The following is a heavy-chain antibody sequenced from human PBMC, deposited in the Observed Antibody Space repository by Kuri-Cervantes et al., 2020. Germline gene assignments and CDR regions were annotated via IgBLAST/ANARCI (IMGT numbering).Heavy chain of an antibody. CDR3: ARLGYGSGRDYYYMDV. J-gene: IGHJ6*03. Sequence: SQTLSLSCAVYGGSFSGYYWSWVRQPPGKGLEWIGEISHSGSTNYNPSLKSRVTISVDTSKNQFSLKMRSVTAADTAVYYCARLGYGSGRDYYYMDVWGKGTTVTVSS. D-gene: IGHD3-10*01. V-gene: IGHV4-34*01. CDR1: GGSFSGYY. CDR2: ISHSGST.